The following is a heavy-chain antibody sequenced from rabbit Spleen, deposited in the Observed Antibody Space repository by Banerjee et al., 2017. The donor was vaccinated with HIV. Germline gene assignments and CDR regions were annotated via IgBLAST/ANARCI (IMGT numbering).Heavy chain of an antibody. CDR1: GFSFSSGYY. V-gene: IGHV1S40*01. J-gene: IGHJ4*01. CDR2: IYAGSSGGT. D-gene: IGHD8-1*01. CDR3: ARDGAGSTYWWYFNL. Sequence: QSLEESGGDLVKPGASLTLTCTASGFSFSSGYYMCWVRQAPGKGLEWIACIYAGSSGGTYYASWAKGRFTISKTSSTTVTLQMTSLTAADTATYFCARDGAGSTYWWYFNLWGQGTLVTVS.